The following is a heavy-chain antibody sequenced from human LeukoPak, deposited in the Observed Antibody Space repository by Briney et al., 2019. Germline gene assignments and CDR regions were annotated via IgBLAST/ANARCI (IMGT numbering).Heavy chain of an antibody. V-gene: IGHV3-30*18. CDR3: AKDQEGVFDY. J-gene: IGHJ4*02. CDR1: GFTFSSYG. Sequence: GGSLRLSCAASGFTFSSYGMHWVRQAPGKGLEWVAVILYDGSNEYYADSVKGRFTISRDNSKNTLYLQMNSLRAEDTAVYYCAKDQEGVFDYWGQGTLVTVSS. CDR2: ILYDGSNE. D-gene: IGHD3-16*01.